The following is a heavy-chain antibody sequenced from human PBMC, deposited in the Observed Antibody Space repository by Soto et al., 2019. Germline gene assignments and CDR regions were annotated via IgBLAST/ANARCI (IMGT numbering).Heavy chain of an antibody. CDR3: ARGGYSYGYYCYGMDV. D-gene: IGHD5-18*01. J-gene: IGHJ6*02. V-gene: IGHV3-30-3*01. CDR2: ISYDGSNK. Sequence: QVQLVESGGGVVQPGRSLRLSCAASGFTFSSYAMHWVRQAPGKGLEWVAVISYDGSNKYYADSVKGRFTISRDNSKKCMYIKRNSLRAEDTAVYYWARGGYSYGYYCYGMDVWGQGSTFTVSS. CDR1: GFTFSSYA.